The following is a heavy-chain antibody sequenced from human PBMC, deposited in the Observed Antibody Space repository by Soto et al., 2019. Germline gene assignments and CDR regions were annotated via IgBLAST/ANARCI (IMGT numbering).Heavy chain of an antibody. D-gene: IGHD4-17*01. CDR2: TSGSGGST. CDR1: GVTFRNCA. J-gene: IGHJ4*02. Sequence: PGGSLRLSCEASGVTFRNCAMSWVRQAPGKGLEWVSATSGSGGSTYYAGSVKGRFIISRDNSKSMVYLQMKSLRAEDTAVYYCASGFSGDYNSYWGQGNLVTVS. V-gene: IGHV3-23*01. CDR3: ASGFSGDYNSY.